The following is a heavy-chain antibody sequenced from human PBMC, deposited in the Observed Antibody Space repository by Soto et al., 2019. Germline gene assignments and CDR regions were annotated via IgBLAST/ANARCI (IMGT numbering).Heavy chain of an antibody. D-gene: IGHD3-3*01. Sequence: GGSLRLSCAASGFTFSSYWMSWVRQAPGKGLEWVANIKQDGSEKYYVDSVKGRFTISRDNAKNSLYLQMNSLRAEDTAVYYCARERDFWSGYFRKIIFDYWGQGTLVTVSS. CDR1: GFTFSSYW. CDR2: IKQDGSEK. CDR3: ARERDFWSGYFRKIIFDY. J-gene: IGHJ4*02. V-gene: IGHV3-7*01.